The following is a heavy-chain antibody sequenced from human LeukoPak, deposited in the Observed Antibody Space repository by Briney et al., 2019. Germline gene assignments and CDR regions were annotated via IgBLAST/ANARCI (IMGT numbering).Heavy chain of an antibody. CDR1: GGTFSSYA. CDR2: IIPIFGTA. Sequence: SVKVSCKASGGTFSSYAISWVRQAPGQGLEWMGGIIPIFGTANYAQKFQGRVTITADESTSTAYMELSSLRSEDTAVYYCARGRGIAAAGTGYYYYGMDVWGQGTTVTVSS. V-gene: IGHV1-69*01. D-gene: IGHD6-13*01. CDR3: ARGRGIAAAGTGYYYYGMDV. J-gene: IGHJ6*02.